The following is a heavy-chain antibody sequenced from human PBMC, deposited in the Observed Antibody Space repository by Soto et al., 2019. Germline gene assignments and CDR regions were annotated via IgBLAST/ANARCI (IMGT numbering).Heavy chain of an antibody. D-gene: IGHD4-4*01. Sequence: ASVKVSCQASGYTFTSYGIRWVRQAPGQGLEWMGWISAYNGNTNYAQKLQGRVTITRDTSASTAYMELSSLRSEDTAVYYCASSYSNYALIDYYYYGMDVWGQGTTVTVSS. CDR2: ISAYNGNT. CDR1: GYTFTSYG. V-gene: IGHV1-18*01. CDR3: ASSYSNYALIDYYYYGMDV. J-gene: IGHJ6*02.